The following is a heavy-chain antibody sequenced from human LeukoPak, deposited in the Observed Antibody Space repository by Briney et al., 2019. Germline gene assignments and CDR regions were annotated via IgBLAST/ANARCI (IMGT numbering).Heavy chain of an antibody. CDR3: ARGNYYGSGSSIDY. CDR2: IYYSGST. J-gene: IGHJ4*02. D-gene: IGHD3-10*01. CDR1: GGSISSSSYY. Sequence: KTSETLSLTCTVSGGSISSSSYYWGWIRQPPGKGLEWIGSIYYSGSTYYNPSLKSRVTISVDTSKNQFSLKLSSVTAADTAVYYCARGNYYGSGSSIDYWGQGTLVTVSS. V-gene: IGHV4-39*01.